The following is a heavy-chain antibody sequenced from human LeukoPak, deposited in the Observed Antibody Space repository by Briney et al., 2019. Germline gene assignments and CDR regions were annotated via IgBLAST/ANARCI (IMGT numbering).Heavy chain of an antibody. D-gene: IGHD5-18*01. CDR1: GGTFSSYA. CDR3: ARGSTAMAPFDY. CDR2: IIPILDIA. V-gene: IGHV1-69*04. Sequence: GASVKVSCKASGGTFSSYAISWVRQAPGQGLEWMGRIIPILDIANYAQKFQGRVTITADKSTSTAYMELSSLRSDDTGVYYCARGSTAMAPFDYWGQGTLVTVSS. J-gene: IGHJ4*02.